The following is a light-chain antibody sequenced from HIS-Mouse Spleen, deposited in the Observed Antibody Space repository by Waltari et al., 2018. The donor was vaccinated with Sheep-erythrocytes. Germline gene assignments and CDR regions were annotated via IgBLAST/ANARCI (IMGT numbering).Light chain of an antibody. J-gene: IGLJ3*02. CDR3: CSYAGSSTPWV. CDR2: EGS. CDR1: SSDVGCYNL. Sequence: QSALTQPASVSGSPGQSITISCTGTSSDVGCYNLASWYQQHPGKAPKLVIYEGSKRPSGVSNRFSGSKSGNTASLTISGLQAEDEADYYCCSYAGSSTPWVFGGGTKLTVL. V-gene: IGLV2-23*01.